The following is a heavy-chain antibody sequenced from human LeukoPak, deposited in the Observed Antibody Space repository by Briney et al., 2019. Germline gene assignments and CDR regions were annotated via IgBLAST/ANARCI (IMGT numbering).Heavy chain of an antibody. CDR3: AREGGGSLRYFDWLSPHAFDI. D-gene: IGHD3-9*01. V-gene: IGHV4-59*01. J-gene: IGHJ3*02. CDR2: IYYSGST. CDR1: GGSISSYY. Sequence: SETLSLTCTVSGGSISSYYWSWIRQPPGKGLEWIGYIYYSGSTNYNPSLKSRVTISVDTSKNQFSLKLSSVTAADTAVYYCAREGGGSLRYFDWLSPHAFDIWGQGAMVTVSS.